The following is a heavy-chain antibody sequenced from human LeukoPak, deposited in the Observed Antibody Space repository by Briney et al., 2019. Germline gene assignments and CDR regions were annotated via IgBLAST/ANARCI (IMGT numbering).Heavy chain of an antibody. V-gene: IGHV1-18*01. D-gene: IGHD2-2*01. Sequence: ASVKVSCEASGYTFTSYGISWVRQPPGQGLEWMGWISAYNGNTNYAQKLQGRVTMTTDTSTSTAYMELRSLRSDDTAVYYCARSWDIVVVPAANGEHYFDYWGQGTLVTVSS. CDR3: ARSWDIVVVPAANGEHYFDY. J-gene: IGHJ4*02. CDR1: GYTFTSYG. CDR2: ISAYNGNT.